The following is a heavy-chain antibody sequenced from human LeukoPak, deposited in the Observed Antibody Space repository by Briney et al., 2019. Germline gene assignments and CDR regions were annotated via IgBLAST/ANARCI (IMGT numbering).Heavy chain of an antibody. Sequence: SETLSLTCTVPGGSISSYYWSWIRQRAGKGLEWIGRIYTSGSTNYNPSLKSRVTMSVDTSKNQFSLKLSSVTAADTAVYYCARDAPRPDSSSWYAAFDIWGQGTMVTVSS. J-gene: IGHJ3*02. CDR2: IYTSGST. CDR1: GGSISSYY. CDR3: ARDAPRPDSSSWYAAFDI. D-gene: IGHD6-13*01. V-gene: IGHV4-4*07.